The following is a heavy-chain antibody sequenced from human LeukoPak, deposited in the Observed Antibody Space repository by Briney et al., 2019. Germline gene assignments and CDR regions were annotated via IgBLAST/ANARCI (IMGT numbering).Heavy chain of an antibody. Sequence: ASVKVSCKASGGTFSSYAISWVRQAPGQGLEWMGWMNPNSGNTGYAQKFQGRVTMTRNTSISTAYMELSSLRSEDTAVYYCARYIAAAGKTDYWGQGTLVTVSS. J-gene: IGHJ4*02. V-gene: IGHV1-8*02. CDR1: GGTFSSYA. CDR3: ARYIAAAGKTDY. CDR2: MNPNSGNT. D-gene: IGHD6-13*01.